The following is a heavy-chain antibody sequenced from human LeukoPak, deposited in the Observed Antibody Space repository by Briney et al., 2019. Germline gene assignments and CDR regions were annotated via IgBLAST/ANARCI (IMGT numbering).Heavy chain of an antibody. CDR2: ISSSSSTI. CDR3: ARVEVGATNGVTAWGPFDY. CDR1: GFTFSSYS. Sequence: GGSLRLSCAASGFTFSSYSMNWVRQAPGKGLEWVSYISSSSSTIYYADSVKGRFTISRDNAKNSLYLQMNSLRAEDTAVYYCARVEVGATNGVTAWGPFDYWGQGTLVTVSS. J-gene: IGHJ4*02. V-gene: IGHV3-48*01. D-gene: IGHD1-26*01.